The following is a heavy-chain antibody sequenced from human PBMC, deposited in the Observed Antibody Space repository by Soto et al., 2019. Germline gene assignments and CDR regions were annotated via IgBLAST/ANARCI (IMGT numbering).Heavy chain of an antibody. D-gene: IGHD4-4*01. CDR3: ARGFDYSFDY. Sequence: EVQLVESEGGLVQPGGSLRLSCGASGFTFSSYWMSWVRQAPGEGLEWVANINPDGSEKYYVDSVKGRLTMSRDNAKNSLYLQMNSLRAEDAAVYYCARGFDYSFDYWGQGTLVTVSP. CDR2: INPDGSEK. V-gene: IGHV3-7*03. J-gene: IGHJ4*02. CDR1: GFTFSSYW.